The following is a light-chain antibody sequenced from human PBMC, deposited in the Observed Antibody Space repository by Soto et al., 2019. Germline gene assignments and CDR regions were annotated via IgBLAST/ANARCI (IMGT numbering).Light chain of an antibody. J-gene: IGKJ1*01. Sequence: EIVLTQAPATLSLSPGERATLSCRASQSIGNYIAWYQQKPGQAPRLLVYDVFNRATGIPARFSGSRSGTDFTLTISSLEPEDFAVYYCLQRAAWPWTFGQGTKVEVK. V-gene: IGKV3-11*01. CDR1: QSIGNY. CDR3: LQRAAWPWT. CDR2: DVF.